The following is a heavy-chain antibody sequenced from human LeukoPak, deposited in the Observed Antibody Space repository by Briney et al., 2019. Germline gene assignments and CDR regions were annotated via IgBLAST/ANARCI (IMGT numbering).Heavy chain of an antibody. CDR3: ARGGKQWRGGNYFDS. D-gene: IGHD6-19*01. CDR1: GGSFSGYY. Sequence: PSETLSLTCAVYGGSFSGYYWSWIRQPPGKGLEWIGEINHSGSTNYNPSLKSRVTISVDTSKNHFSLNLRSVTAADTAVYYCARGGKQWRGGNYFDSWGQGTLVAVSS. CDR2: INHSGST. V-gene: IGHV4-34*01. J-gene: IGHJ4*02.